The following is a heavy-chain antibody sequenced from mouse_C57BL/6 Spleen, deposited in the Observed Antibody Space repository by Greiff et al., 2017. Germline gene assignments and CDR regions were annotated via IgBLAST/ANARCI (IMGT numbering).Heavy chain of an antibody. CDR2: IDPSDSYT. CDR1: GYTFTSYW. CDR3: ARFLYYGSSYGYFDG. D-gene: IGHD1-1*01. Sequence: QVQLQQPGAELVKPGASVKLSCKASGYTFTSYWMQWVKQRPGQGLEWIGEIDPSDSYTNYNQKFKGKATLTVDTSSSTAYMQLSSLTSEDSAVYYCARFLYYGSSYGYFDGWGTGTTVTVSS. J-gene: IGHJ1*03. V-gene: IGHV1-50*01.